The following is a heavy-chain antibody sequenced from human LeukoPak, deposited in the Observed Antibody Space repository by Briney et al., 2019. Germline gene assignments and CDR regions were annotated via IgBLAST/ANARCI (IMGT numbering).Heavy chain of an antibody. J-gene: IGHJ5*02. CDR3: ARDFARGSKSSQTPDWFDP. CDR2: ISSSSSYI. D-gene: IGHD6-25*01. Sequence: GGSLSLSCSASGFTFSSYSMNWVRQAPGKGLEWVSSISSSSSYIYCADSVKGRFTISRDNAKNSLYLQMNSLRAEDTAVYYCARDFARGSKSSQTPDWFDPWGQGTLVTVSS. CDR1: GFTFSSYS. V-gene: IGHV3-21*01.